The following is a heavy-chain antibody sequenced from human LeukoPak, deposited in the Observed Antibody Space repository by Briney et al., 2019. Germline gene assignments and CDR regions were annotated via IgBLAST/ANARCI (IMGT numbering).Heavy chain of an antibody. D-gene: IGHD2-15*01. Sequence: SVKVSCKASGYTFTSYGISWVRQAPRQGLEWMGRIIPIFGTANYAQKFQGRVTITTDESTSTAYMELSSLRSEDTAVYYCARDRHYCSGGSCYSGTFDYWGQGTLVTVSS. CDR1: GYTFTSYG. CDR2: IIPIFGTA. J-gene: IGHJ4*02. V-gene: IGHV1-69*05. CDR3: ARDRHYCSGGSCYSGTFDY.